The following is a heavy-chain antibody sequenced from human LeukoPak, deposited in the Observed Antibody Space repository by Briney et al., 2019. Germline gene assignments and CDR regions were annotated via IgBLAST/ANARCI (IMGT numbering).Heavy chain of an antibody. J-gene: IGHJ5*02. D-gene: IGHD6-13*01. Sequence: SETLSLTCAVYGGSFSGYYWSWIRQPPGKGLEWIGEINHSGSTNYNPSLKSRVTISVDTSKNQFSLKLSSVTAADTAVYYCARETIAAAVQNWFDPWGQGPLVTVSS. V-gene: IGHV4-34*01. CDR3: ARETIAAAVQNWFDP. CDR2: INHSGST. CDR1: GGSFSGYY.